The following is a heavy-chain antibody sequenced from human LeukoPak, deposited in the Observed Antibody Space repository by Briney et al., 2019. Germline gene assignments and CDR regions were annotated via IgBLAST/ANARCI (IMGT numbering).Heavy chain of an antibody. Sequence: GASVTVSCKASGYTFTGYYMHWVRQAPGQGLEWMGRINPNSGGTNYAQKFQGRVTMTRDTSISTAYMELSRLRSDDTAVYYCARVPRYCSGGSCTDYWGQGTLVTVSS. J-gene: IGHJ4*02. CDR1: GYTFTGYY. V-gene: IGHV1-2*06. D-gene: IGHD2-15*01. CDR3: ARVPRYCSGGSCTDY. CDR2: INPNSGGT.